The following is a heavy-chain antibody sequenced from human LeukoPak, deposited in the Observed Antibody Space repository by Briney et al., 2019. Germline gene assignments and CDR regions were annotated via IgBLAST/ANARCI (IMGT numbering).Heavy chain of an antibody. J-gene: IGHJ4*02. CDR1: GGTFSSYA. CDR2: IIALFGTA. D-gene: IGHD3-16*01. CDR3: ARRRGMGGFDFDY. V-gene: IGHV1-69*13. Sequence: SVKVSCKASGGTFSSYAISWVRQAPGQGLEWMGGIIALFGTANYAQKFQGRLTITADESTSTAYMELSSLRSEDTAVYYCARRRGMGGFDFDYWGRGTLVTVSS.